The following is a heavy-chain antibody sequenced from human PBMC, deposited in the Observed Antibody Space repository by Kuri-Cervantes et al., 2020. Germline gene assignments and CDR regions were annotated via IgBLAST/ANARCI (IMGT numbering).Heavy chain of an antibody. J-gene: IGHJ5*02. D-gene: IGHD3-9*01. CDR2: IYHSGNTNYNSGST. CDR1: GGSINTCY. V-gene: IGHV4-59*08. Sequence: SETLSLTCTVSGGSINTCYWSWIRQPPGKGLEWIGNIYHSGNTNYNSGSTNYNPSLKSRVTISVDTSKKQFSLKLSSVTAADTALYYCARRKFNLLTGTNWFDLWGQGTLVTVSS. CDR3: ARRKFNLLTGTNWFDL.